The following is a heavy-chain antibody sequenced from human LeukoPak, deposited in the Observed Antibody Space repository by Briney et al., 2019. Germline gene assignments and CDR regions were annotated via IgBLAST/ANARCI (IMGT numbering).Heavy chain of an antibody. CDR2: ISWDGGST. CDR1: GFTFDDYA. CDR3: AKDSVPGYSYGPGADW. D-gene: IGHD5-18*01. J-gene: IGHJ4*02. Sequence: GGSLRLSCAASGFTFDDYAMHWVRQAPGKGLEWVSLISWDGGSTYYADSVKGRFTISRDNSKNSLYLQMNSLRAEDTALYYCAKDSVPGYSYGPGADWWGQGTLVTVSS. V-gene: IGHV3-43D*03.